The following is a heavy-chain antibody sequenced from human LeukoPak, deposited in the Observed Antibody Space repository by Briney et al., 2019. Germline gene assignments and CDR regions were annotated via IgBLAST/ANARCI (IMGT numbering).Heavy chain of an antibody. CDR1: GGSISNYY. J-gene: IGHJ6*02. Sequence: SETLSLTCTVSGGSISNYYWSWIRQPAGKGLEWIGRVHSSRGSNYNPSLKSRVTMSVDTSKNQVSLKLIAVTAADSAVYYCAREQQLVRVYYYGMDVWGQGTTVTVSS. D-gene: IGHD6-13*01. CDR3: AREQQLVRVYYYGMDV. V-gene: IGHV4-4*07. CDR2: VHSSRGS.